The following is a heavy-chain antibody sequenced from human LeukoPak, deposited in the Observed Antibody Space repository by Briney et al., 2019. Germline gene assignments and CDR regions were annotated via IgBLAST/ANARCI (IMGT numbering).Heavy chain of an antibody. Sequence: GGSLRLSCAASGFNFSNYAMTWVRQAPGKGLEWVSIVNSNDRPYYTDSVKGRFTISRDNSKNTLYLQINSLRAEDTAMYYCARESGRSRVGELLRDWGQGTLVTVSS. J-gene: IGHJ4*02. V-gene: IGHV3-66*03. CDR1: GFNFSNYA. CDR3: ARESGRSRVGELLRD. CDR2: VNSNDRP. D-gene: IGHD3-10*01.